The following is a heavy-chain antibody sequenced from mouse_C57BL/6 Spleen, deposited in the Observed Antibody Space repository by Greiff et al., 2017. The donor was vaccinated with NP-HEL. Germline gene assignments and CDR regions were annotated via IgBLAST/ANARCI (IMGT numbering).Heavy chain of an antibody. CDR1: GYTFTSYW. Sequence: VQLQQPGAELVKPGASVKVSCKASGYTFTSYWMHWVKQRPGQGLEWIGRIHPSDSDTNYNQKFKGKATLTVDKSSSTAYMQLSSLTSEDSAVYYCASHYGSSLYAMDYWGQGTSVTVSS. V-gene: IGHV1-74*01. D-gene: IGHD1-1*01. CDR2: IHPSDSDT. J-gene: IGHJ4*01. CDR3: ASHYGSSLYAMDY.